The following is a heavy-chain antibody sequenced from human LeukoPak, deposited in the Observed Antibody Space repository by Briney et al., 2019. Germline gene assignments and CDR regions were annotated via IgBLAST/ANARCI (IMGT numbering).Heavy chain of an antibody. CDR3: ANFERTVAGPYNWFDP. V-gene: IGHV3-23*01. CDR1: GLTFSNYA. J-gene: IGHJ5*02. Sequence: AGGSLRLSCAASGLTFSNYAMSWVRQAPGKGLEWVSGISASGSNTYYADSVKGRFTISRDNSRNTLYVQMNSLRAEDTAVYYCANFERTVAGPYNWFDPWGQGTLVTVSS. CDR2: ISASGSNT. D-gene: IGHD6-19*01.